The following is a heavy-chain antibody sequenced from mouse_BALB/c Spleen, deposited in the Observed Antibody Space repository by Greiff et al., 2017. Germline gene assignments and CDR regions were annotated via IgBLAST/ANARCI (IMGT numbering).Heavy chain of an antibody. J-gene: IGHJ1*01. CDR1: GFTFSSFG. V-gene: IGHV5-17*02. CDR3: ARNHDWYFDV. Sequence: EVKLVESGGGLVQPGGSRKLSCAASGFTFSSFGMHWVRQAPEKGLEWVAYISSGSSTIYYADTVKGRFTISRDNPKNTLFLQMTSLRSEDTAMYYCARNHDWYFDVWGAGTTVTVAS. CDR2: ISSGSSTI.